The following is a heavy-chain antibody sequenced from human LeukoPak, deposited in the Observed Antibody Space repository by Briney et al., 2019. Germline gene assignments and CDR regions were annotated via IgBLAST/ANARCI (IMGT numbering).Heavy chain of an antibody. J-gene: IGHJ6*03. CDR3: ARDGRPPYYYYYMDV. CDR1: GFTFSSYV. D-gene: IGHD1-1*01. V-gene: IGHV3-30*02. Sequence: GGSLRLSCAASGFTFSSYVMHWVRQAPGKGLEWVAFIRYDGSNKYYADSVKGRFTISRDNSKNTLYLQMNSLRAEDTAVYYCARDGRPPYYYYYMDVWGKGTTVTVSS. CDR2: IRYDGSNK.